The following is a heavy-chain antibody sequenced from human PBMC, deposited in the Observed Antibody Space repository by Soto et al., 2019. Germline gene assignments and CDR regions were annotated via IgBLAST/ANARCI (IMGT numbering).Heavy chain of an antibody. Sequence: GASVKVSCKVSGYTLTELSMHWVRQAPGKGLEWMGGFDPEDGETIYAQKFQGRVTMTEDTSTDTAYMELSSLRSEDTAVYYCAIRLLGSSIIDYWGQGTLVTVSS. CDR2: FDPEDGET. CDR3: AIRLLGSSIIDY. V-gene: IGHV1-24*01. D-gene: IGHD3-22*01. J-gene: IGHJ4*02. CDR1: GYTLTELS.